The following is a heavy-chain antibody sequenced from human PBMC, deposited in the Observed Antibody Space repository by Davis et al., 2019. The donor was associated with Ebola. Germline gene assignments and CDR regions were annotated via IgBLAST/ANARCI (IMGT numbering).Heavy chain of an antibody. V-gene: IGHV3-66*01. CDR3: ARDREEWLLWGQYYFDY. J-gene: IGHJ4*02. CDR2: IYSGGNT. CDR1: GFTVSSNC. Sequence: PGGSLRLSCAASGFTVSSNCMTWVRQAPGKGLEWVSVIYSGGNTYYADSVKGRFTISRDNSKNTLYLQMNSLRAEDTAVYYCARDREEWLLWGQYYFDYWGQGTLVTVSS. D-gene: IGHD3-3*01.